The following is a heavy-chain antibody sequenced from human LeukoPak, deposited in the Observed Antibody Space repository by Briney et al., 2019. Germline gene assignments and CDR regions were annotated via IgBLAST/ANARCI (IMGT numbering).Heavy chain of an antibody. V-gene: IGHV3-23*01. Sequence: PGRSLRLSCAAYGFTLSSYAMSWVRHAPGKGLEWVSGISASGGSTYYADSVKGCYTISRDNSKNTLYLQMNSLRAEDTTVYYCAKDADYYDSSGYYPPDYWGQGTLVTVSA. J-gene: IGHJ4*02. CDR2: ISASGGST. CDR1: GFTLSSYA. CDR3: AKDADYYDSSGYYPPDY. D-gene: IGHD3-22*01.